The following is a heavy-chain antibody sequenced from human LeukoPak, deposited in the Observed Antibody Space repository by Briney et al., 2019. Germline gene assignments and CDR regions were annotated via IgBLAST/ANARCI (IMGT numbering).Heavy chain of an antibody. V-gene: IGHV4-59*08. CDR1: GGSISSYY. D-gene: IGHD3-22*01. CDR2: IYYSGST. CDR3: AAQYYYDSSGYPAY. Sequence: SETLSLTCTVSGGSISSYYWSWIRQPPGKGLEWIGYIYYSGSTNYNPSLKSRVTISVDTSKNQFSLKLSSVTAADTAVYYCAAQYYYDSSGYPAYWGQGTLVTVSS. J-gene: IGHJ4*02.